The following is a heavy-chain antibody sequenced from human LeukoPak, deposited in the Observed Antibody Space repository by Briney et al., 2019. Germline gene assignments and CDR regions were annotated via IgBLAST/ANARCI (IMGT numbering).Heavy chain of an antibody. CDR2: ISSNGGST. J-gene: IGHJ4*02. V-gene: IGHV3-64*01. CDR3: AREGPGGYVGPYFDY. D-gene: IGHD3-9*01. Sequence: PGRSLRLSCAASGFTFSSYAMHWVRQAPGRGLQYVSVISSNGGSTYYANSVKGRFTISRDNSKNTLYLQMGGLKPEDMAVYYCAREGPGGYVGPYFDYWGQGTLVTVSS. CDR1: GFTFSSYA.